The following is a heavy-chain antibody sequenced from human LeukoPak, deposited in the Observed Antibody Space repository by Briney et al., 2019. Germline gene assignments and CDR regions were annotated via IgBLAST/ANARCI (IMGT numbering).Heavy chain of an antibody. J-gene: IGHJ4*02. CDR2: SGTSGSA. V-gene: IGHV3-23*01. CDR1: GFTFSSYG. Sequence: GGSLRLSCAASGFTFSSYGMSWVRQAPGKGLEWVSASGTSGSAYYADSVKGRFTISRDNPKNTLYLQMNSLRAEDTAIYYCAKRLGDPRAFDYWGQGTLVTVSS. CDR3: AKRLGDPRAFDY. D-gene: IGHD2-21*02.